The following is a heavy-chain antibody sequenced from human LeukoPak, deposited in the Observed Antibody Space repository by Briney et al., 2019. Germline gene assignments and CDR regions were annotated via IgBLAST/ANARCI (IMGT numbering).Heavy chain of an antibody. CDR2: IIPIFGTA. D-gene: IGHD2-21*02. J-gene: IGHJ6*02. V-gene: IGHV1-69*13. CDR3: ARTYCGGDCYSPAFASYYYYGMDV. Sequence: ASVKVSCKASGGTFSSYAISWVRQAPGQGLEWMGGIIPIFGTANYAQKFQGRVTITADESTSTAYMELSSLRSEDTAVYYCARTYCGGDCYSPAFASYYYYGMDVWGQGTTVTVSS. CDR1: GGTFSSYA.